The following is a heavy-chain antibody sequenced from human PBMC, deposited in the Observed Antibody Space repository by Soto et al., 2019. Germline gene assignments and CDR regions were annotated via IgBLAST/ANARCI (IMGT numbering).Heavy chain of an antibody. CDR1: GGTFSSYT. V-gene: IGHV1-69*02. CDR3: ARGLHYDSISLDDY. D-gene: IGHD3-22*01. CDR2: IIPILGIA. J-gene: IGHJ4*02. Sequence: QVQLVQSGAEVKKPGSSVKVSCKASGGTFSSYTISWVRQAPGQGLEWMGRIIPILGIANYAQKFQGRVTIXAXKXPSTAYMELSSRRSEDTAVYYCARGLHYDSISLDDYWGQGTLVTVSS.